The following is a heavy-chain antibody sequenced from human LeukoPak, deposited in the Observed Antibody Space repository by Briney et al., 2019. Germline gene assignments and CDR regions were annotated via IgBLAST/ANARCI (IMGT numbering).Heavy chain of an antibody. D-gene: IGHD4-23*01. J-gene: IGHJ3*02. Sequence: GGSLRLSCAASGFPFSGYAMTWVRQAPGKGLEWVSGISGSGGSTYYADSVKGRFTISRDNSKNTLYLQMNSLRAEDTAVYYCARSTRTVAATGAFDIWGQGTMVTVSS. V-gene: IGHV3-23*01. CDR3: ARSTRTVAATGAFDI. CDR2: ISGSGGST. CDR1: GFPFSGYA.